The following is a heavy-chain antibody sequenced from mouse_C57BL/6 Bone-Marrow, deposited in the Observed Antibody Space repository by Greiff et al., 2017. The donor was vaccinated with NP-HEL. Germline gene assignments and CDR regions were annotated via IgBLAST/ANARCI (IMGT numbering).Heavy chain of an antibody. D-gene: IGHD2-3*01. CDR3: AKHAVRDGYYLHYYAMDY. CDR2: IWGGGST. CDR1: GFSLTSYG. V-gene: IGHV2-9*01. Sequence: QVQLQQSGPGLVAPSQSLSITCTVSGFSLTSYGVDWVRQPPGKGLEWLGVIWGGGSTNYNSALMSRLSISKDNSKSHVFLKMNSLQTDDTAMYYCAKHAVRDGYYLHYYAMDYWGQGTSVTVSS. J-gene: IGHJ4*01.